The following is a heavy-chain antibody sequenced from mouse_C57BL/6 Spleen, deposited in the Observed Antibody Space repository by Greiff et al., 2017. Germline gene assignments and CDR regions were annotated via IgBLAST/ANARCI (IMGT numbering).Heavy chain of an antibody. CDR1: GYSITSGYY. Sequence: DVQLQESGPGLVKPSQSLSLTCSVTGYSITSGYYWNWIRQFPGNKLEWMGYISYDGSNNYNPSLKNRISITRDTSKNQFFLKLNSVTTEDTATYYCARDRYGGDFDYWGQGTTLTVSS. D-gene: IGHD1-1*01. CDR2: ISYDGSN. V-gene: IGHV3-6*01. CDR3: ARDRYGGDFDY. J-gene: IGHJ2*01.